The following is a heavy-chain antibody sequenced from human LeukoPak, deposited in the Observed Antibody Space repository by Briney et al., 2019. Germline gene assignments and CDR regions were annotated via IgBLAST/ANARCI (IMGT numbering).Heavy chain of an antibody. V-gene: IGHV4-39*07. Sequence: SETLSLTCTVSGGSISSSSYYWGWIRQPPGKGLEWIGSIYYSGSTYYNPSLKSRVAISLDTSKSQFSLKLSSVTAADTAIYFCARAPTVKRGYYFDNWGQGTLVSVSS. J-gene: IGHJ4*02. CDR3: ARAPTVKRGYYFDN. D-gene: IGHD4-17*01. CDR2: IYYSGST. CDR1: GGSISSSSYY.